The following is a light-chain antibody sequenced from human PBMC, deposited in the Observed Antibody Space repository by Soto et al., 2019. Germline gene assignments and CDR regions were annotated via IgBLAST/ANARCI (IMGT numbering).Light chain of an antibody. CDR2: GAS. CDR3: QQYNNWPGT. V-gene: IGKV3-15*01. CDR1: QSVSSN. J-gene: IGKJ2*01. Sequence: EIVMTQSPATLSVSPGERATLSCRASQSVSSNLAWYQQKPGQAPRLLIYGASTRATGIPARFSGSGSGTECTLTISSPQSEDFAVYYCQQYNNWPGTFGQGTKLEIK.